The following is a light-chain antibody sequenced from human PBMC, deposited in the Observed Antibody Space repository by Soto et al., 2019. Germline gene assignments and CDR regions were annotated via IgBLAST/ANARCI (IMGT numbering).Light chain of an antibody. V-gene: IGLV1-47*01. CDR3: AAWDDSLSGFWV. J-gene: IGLJ3*02. CDR1: SSNIGSNH. Sequence: HSVLTQPPSASGTPGQRVTISCSGSSSNIGSNHVYWYQKLPGTAPKLLIYKNNQRPPGVPDRFSGSKSGTSASLAITGLRSEDEADYYCAAWDDSLSGFWVFGGGTKVTVL. CDR2: KNN.